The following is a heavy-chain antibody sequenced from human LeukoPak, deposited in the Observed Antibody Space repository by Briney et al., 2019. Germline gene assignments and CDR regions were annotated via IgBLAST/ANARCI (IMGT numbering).Heavy chain of an antibody. V-gene: IGHV4-31*01. CDR3: ARAPWGGGVDY. CDR1: DGTINSTAHY. Sequence: SETLSLTCTVSDGTINSTAHYWSWVRQPPGKGLEWIGYIYYSGSTYYNPSLKSQVTILIDTSKNQFSLKLSSVTAADTAVYYCARAPWGGGVDYWGQGTLVTVSS. J-gene: IGHJ4*02. D-gene: IGHD3-10*01. CDR2: IYYSGST.